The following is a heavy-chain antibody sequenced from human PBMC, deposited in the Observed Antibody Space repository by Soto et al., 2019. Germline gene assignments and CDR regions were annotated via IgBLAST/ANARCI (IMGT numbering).Heavy chain of an antibody. CDR2: IIPTFVTP. V-gene: IGHV1-69*06. J-gene: IGHJ6*02. CDR3: ARVHSSVKFRVASKYYRMAV. Sequence: QVKLMQSAAEVRKPGSSVTVSCKASGGTFSSNPFSWVRQAPGQGLEWLGGIIPTFVTPHYARKFLDRDISTPETYPRTASMELTSATAADTGAYFCARVHSSVKFRVASKYYRMAVWGQGTTLTV. CDR1: GGTFSSNP. D-gene: IGHD3-16*01.